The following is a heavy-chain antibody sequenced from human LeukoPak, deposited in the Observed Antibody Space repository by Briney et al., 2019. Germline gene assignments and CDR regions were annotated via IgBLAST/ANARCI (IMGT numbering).Heavy chain of an antibody. Sequence: SETLSLTCSVSGYSISSGYYWGWIRQPPGKGLEWIGSIYHSGSTYYNPSLKSRVTISVDTSKNQYSLKLSSVTAADTAVYYCARGGDSSSWGFDYWGQGTLVTVSS. D-gene: IGHD6-13*01. CDR2: IYHSGST. CDR3: ARGGDSSSWGFDY. J-gene: IGHJ4*02. CDR1: GYSISSGYY. V-gene: IGHV4-38-2*02.